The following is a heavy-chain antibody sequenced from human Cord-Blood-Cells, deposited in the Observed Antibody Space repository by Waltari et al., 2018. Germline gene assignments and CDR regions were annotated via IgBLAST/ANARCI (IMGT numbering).Heavy chain of an antibody. D-gene: IGHD1-26*01. J-gene: IGHJ3*02. V-gene: IGHV6-1*01. CDR2: TYYRAKWYN. Sequence: QVQLQQSGPGLVKPSQTLSLTCAISGDSVSSNSAAWNWIRQSPSRGLEWLGRTYYRAKWYNYYAVSVKSRITINPATSKNQFSLQLNSVTPEDTAVYYCARFSGSYYGDAFDIWGQGTMVTVSS. CDR3: ARFSGSYYGDAFDI. CDR1: GDSVSSNSAA.